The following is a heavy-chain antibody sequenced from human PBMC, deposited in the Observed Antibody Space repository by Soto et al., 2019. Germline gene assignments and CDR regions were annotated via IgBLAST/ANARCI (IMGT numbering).Heavy chain of an antibody. CDR3: ARVSYSSGWYPQIFDY. V-gene: IGHV1-8*01. D-gene: IGHD6-19*01. J-gene: IGHJ4*02. Sequence: QVQLVQSGAEVKKPGASVKVSCKASGYTFTSYDINWVRQATGQGLEWMGWMNPNSGNTGYAQKFQGRVTMTRHTSRSKAYMERSSLRSEDTSVYYCARVSYSSGWYPQIFDYLVQGTLVTLSS. CDR2: MNPNSGNT. CDR1: GYTFTSYD.